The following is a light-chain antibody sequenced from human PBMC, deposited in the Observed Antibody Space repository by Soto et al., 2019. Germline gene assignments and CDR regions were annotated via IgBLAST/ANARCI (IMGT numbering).Light chain of an antibody. J-gene: IGLJ3*02. CDR1: NSDVGSYNL. CDR3: SSYTTTSTLV. CDR2: EVR. Sequence: QSVLTQPASVSGSPGQSITISCIGTNSDVGSYNLVSWYQQRPGEAPKLIISEVRNRPSGISYRFTGSKSGNTASLTISGLQAEDEADYYCSSYTTTSTLVFGGGTQLTVL. V-gene: IGLV2-14*01.